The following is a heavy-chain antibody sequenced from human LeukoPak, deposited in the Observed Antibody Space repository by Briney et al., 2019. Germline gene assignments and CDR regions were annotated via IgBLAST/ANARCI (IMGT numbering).Heavy chain of an antibody. CDR2: IYSGGST. J-gene: IGHJ6*02. CDR3: ARDPTIYGDYGYYYYGMDV. D-gene: IGHD4-17*01. V-gene: IGHV3-53*01. Sequence: GGSLRLPCAASGFTVSSNYMSWVRQAPGKGLEWVSVIYSGGSTYYADSVKGRFTISRDNSKNTLYLQMNSLRAEDTAVYYCARDPTIYGDYGYYYYGMDVWGQGTTVTVSS. CDR1: GFTVSSNY.